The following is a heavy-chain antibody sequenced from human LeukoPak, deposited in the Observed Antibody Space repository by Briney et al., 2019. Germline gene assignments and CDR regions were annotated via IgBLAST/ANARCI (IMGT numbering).Heavy chain of an antibody. V-gene: IGHV3-23*01. J-gene: IGHJ4*02. D-gene: IGHD3-22*01. CDR2: ISGSGAST. Sequence: GGSLRLSCAASGFTFTTYAMTWVRQAPGKGLQWVSAISGSGASTYYADSVKGRFSISRDNSKNTLYLQMSSLRAEDTAVYYCAKVTYHDTSGSFDYWGQGTLVTVSS. CDR3: AKVTYHDTSGSFDY. CDR1: GFTFTTYA.